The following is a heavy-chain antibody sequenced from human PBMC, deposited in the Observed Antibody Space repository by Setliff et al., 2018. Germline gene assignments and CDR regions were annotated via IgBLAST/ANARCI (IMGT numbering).Heavy chain of an antibody. CDR2: IYHNGNT. CDR3: ARDRTAYSYGLDV. V-gene: IGHV4-59*02. D-gene: IGHD5-18*01. J-gene: IGHJ6*02. CDR1: GGSVSPYF. Sequence: KASETLSLTCTVSGGSVSPYFWRWIRQPPGKGLQWIGYIYHNGNTNFNPSLKSRVNMSIDTSKNQFALNLKSVTAADTAVYYCARDRTAYSYGLDVWGQGTTVTVSS.